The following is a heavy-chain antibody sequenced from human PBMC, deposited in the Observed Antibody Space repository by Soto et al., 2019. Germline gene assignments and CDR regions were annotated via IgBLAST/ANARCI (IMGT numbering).Heavy chain of an antibody. CDR1: GYTFTSYG. D-gene: IGHD3-9*01. V-gene: IGHV1-18*01. Sequence: ASVKVSCKASGYTFTSYGISWVRQAPGQGLEWMGWISAYNGNTNYAQKLQGRVTMTTDTSTSTAYIELRSLRSDDTAVYYCARLMYYDILTGYNCFDYWGQGTLVTVSS. CDR3: ARLMYYDILTGYNCFDY. CDR2: ISAYNGNT. J-gene: IGHJ4*02.